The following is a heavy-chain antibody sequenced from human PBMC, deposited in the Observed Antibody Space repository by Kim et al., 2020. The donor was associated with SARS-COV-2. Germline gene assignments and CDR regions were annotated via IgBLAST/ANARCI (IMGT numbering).Heavy chain of an antibody. CDR3: ASGGGVVVPADMHYFDY. CDR1: GYTFTGYY. Sequence: ASVKVSCKASGYTFTGYYMHWVRQAPGQGLEWMGWINPNSGGTNYAQKFQGRVTMTRDTSISTAYMELSRLRSDDTAVYYCASGGGVVVPADMHYFDYWGQGTLVTVSS. CDR2: INPNSGGT. V-gene: IGHV1-2*02. D-gene: IGHD2-2*01. J-gene: IGHJ4*02.